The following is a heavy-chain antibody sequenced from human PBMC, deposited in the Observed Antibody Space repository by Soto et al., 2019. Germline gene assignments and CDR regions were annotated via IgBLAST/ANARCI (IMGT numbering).Heavy chain of an antibody. CDR1: GITFINAW. CDR2: IKRTANAETP. J-gene: IGHJ4*02. Sequence: EQQLVESGGGLVKPGESLRLSCAVSGITFINAWMSWVRQAPGKWLEWVARIKRTANAETPDYAAPVKGRFIISRDDSKNMLYLQMNNLQAEDTAVYYCLTDPGEYETFWGQGTLVTVYS. CDR3: LTDPGEYETF. D-gene: IGHD4-17*01. V-gene: IGHV3-15*01.